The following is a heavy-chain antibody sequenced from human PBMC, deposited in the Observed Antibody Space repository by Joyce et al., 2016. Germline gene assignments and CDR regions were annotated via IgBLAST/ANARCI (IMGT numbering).Heavy chain of an antibody. Sequence: EVQLLASGGGLVEPGGSLRLSCAASGFIFSSFVMTWVRQASGGGLEVVSTISGAGATTYYTDSVKGRFTGSRDNSANTLYLQMDTLRVEDTALYYCAKRIGPSYYTYWGQGTLVTVSS. J-gene: IGHJ4*02. V-gene: IGHV3-23*01. D-gene: IGHD1-26*01. CDR2: ISGAGATT. CDR3: AKRIGPSYYTY. CDR1: GFIFSSFV.